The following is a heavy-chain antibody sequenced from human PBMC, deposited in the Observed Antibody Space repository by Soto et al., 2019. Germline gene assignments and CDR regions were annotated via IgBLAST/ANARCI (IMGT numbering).Heavy chain of an antibody. J-gene: IGHJ4*02. D-gene: IGHD3-22*01. CDR1: GGTFSSYV. Sequence: QVQLVQSGAEVKKPGSSVKVSCKASGGTFSSYVISWVRQAPGQGLEWMGGIIPLFGTVNSAQKFQGRVTITADESTSTAYMELSSLKSADTAVYYCVSHSSGGDYWGQGTLVTVSS. V-gene: IGHV1-69*12. CDR2: IIPLFGTV. CDR3: VSHSSGGDY.